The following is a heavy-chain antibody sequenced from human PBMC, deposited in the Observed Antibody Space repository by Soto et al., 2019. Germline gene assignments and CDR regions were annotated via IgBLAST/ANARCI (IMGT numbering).Heavy chain of an antibody. CDR2: VYYSGST. CDR3: ARQPRFSSTYCLGYDFFFHP. J-gene: IGHJ5*02. V-gene: IGHV4-39*01. D-gene: IGHD3-3*01. CDR1: GGAVGSSSYY. Sequence: SETLSLTCTVSGGAVGSSSYYWGWIRQPPGKGLEWIGSVYYSGSTYDNPSLKGRVTMSVDTSKNQISLKLNSLTAADTAVYFYARQPRFSSTYCLGYDFFFHPWGQGTLVTVSS.